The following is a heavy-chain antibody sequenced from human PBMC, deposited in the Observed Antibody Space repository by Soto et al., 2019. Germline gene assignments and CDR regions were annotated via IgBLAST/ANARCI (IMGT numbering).Heavy chain of an antibody. CDR1: GFSLSTGGVG. V-gene: IGHV2-5*02. CDR2: IYWDDDK. D-gene: IGHD3-22*01. Sequence: SGPTLVNPTQTLTLTCTFSGFSLSTGGVGVGWIRQPPGKALEWLALIYWDDDKRYSPSLKSRLTITKDTSKNQVVLTMTNMDPVDTATYYCAHVEYYYDSSGTRRTDAFDIWGQGTMVTVSS. CDR3: AHVEYYYDSSGTRRTDAFDI. J-gene: IGHJ3*02.